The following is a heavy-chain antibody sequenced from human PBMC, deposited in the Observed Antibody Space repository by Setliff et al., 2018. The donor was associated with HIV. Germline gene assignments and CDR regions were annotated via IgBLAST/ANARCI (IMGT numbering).Heavy chain of an antibody. D-gene: IGHD3-10*01. CDR1: GGSISSSNW. J-gene: IGHJ5*02. V-gene: IGHV4-4*02. Sequence: SETLSLTCAVSGGSISSSNWWSWVRQPPGKGLEWIGEIDDSGSIIYNPSLQSRVTMSVDTSKNQFSLKVRSLTAADTGLYYCARVKSIKTTLVRLWPRFDLWGQGTQVTVSS. CDR3: ARVKSIKTTLVRLWPRFDL. CDR2: IDDSGSI.